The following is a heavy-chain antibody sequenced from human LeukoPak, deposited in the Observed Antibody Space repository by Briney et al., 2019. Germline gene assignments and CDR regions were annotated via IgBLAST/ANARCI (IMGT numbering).Heavy chain of an antibody. D-gene: IGHD3-10*01. CDR1: GEFFSGYY. CDR2: INHSGTT. CDR3: AGLPLGAFGEVLNSAE. Sequence: PSETLSLTCGVHGEFFSGYYWSWIRQPPGKGLEWIGDINHSGTTKYNPSLKSRVTISIDTSKNQFSLRVNSVTAADTAVYYCAGLPLGAFGEVLNSAEGGQGCLATVSS. J-gene: IGHJ4*02. V-gene: IGHV4-34*01.